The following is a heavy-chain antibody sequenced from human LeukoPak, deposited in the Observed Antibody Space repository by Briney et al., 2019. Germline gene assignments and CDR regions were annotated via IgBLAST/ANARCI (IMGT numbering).Heavy chain of an antibody. Sequence: PGGSLRLSCAASGFTFSSYCMNWVRQAPGKGLEWVSSISSGTTYIYYADSVRGRFTISRDNAKNSLYLQMNSLRAEDTAVYYCARGDFWSGNWDYWGQGTLVTVSS. CDR1: GFTFSSYC. D-gene: IGHD3-3*01. CDR3: ARGDFWSGNWDY. J-gene: IGHJ4*02. V-gene: IGHV3-21*01. CDR2: ISSGTTYI.